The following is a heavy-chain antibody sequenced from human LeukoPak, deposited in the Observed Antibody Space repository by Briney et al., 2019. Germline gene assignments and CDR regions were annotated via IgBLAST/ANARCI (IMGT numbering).Heavy chain of an antibody. CDR3: ARGIYSYVDY. Sequence: PSETLSLTCTVSGGSISSSSYYWGWIRQPPGKGLEWIGSIYYGGSTYYNPSLKSRVTISVDTSKNQFSLKLSSVTAADTAVYYCARGIYSYVDYWGQGTLVTVSS. V-gene: IGHV4-39*01. CDR1: GGSISSSSYY. J-gene: IGHJ4*02. CDR2: IYYGGST. D-gene: IGHD5-18*01.